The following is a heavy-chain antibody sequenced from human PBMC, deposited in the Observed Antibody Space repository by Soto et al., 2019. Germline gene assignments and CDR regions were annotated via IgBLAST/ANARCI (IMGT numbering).Heavy chain of an antibody. V-gene: IGHV4-59*01. J-gene: IGHJ5*02. CDR1: EGSINNYY. CDR3: ARRPDTPNRLDP. D-gene: IGHD2-15*01. CDR2: VYHTGST. Sequence: SETLSLTCTVSEGSINNYYWTWIRQPPGKGLEWIGYVYHTGSTNYNPSLKGRVTISIYTSKNQFSLKLNAVTAADTAVYSCARRPDTPNRLDPRGQGTLVTVS.